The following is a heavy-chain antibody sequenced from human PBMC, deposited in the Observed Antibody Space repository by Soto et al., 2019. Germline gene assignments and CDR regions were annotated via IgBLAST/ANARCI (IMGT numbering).Heavy chain of an antibody. V-gene: IGHV1-3*01. J-gene: IGHJ6*02. CDR2: INAGNGNT. Sequence: QVQLVQSGAEVKKPGASVKVSCKASGYTFTSYAMHWVRQAPGQRLEWMGWINAGNGNTKYSQKFQGRVTITRDTPASTAYKGRGSPKSEDTAVYFCGGGGGGCSGGSCYYYYYGMDVWGQGTTVTVSS. CDR3: GGGGGGCSGGSCYYYYYGMDV. CDR1: GYTFTSYA. D-gene: IGHD2-15*01.